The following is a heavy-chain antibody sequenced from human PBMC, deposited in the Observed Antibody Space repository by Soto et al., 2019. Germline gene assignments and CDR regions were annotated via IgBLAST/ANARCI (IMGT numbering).Heavy chain of an antibody. CDR2: LYYSGDT. V-gene: IGHV4-39*01. Sequence: QLQLQESGPGLVKPSETLSLTCTVSGGSISSTSYYWGWIRQPPGKGLEWVARLYYSGDTYYNPSLRSRVTISVDTSKNQFSLRLSSVTAADTAVYYCARSPHCSGGSCFPNWFGPWGQGTLVTVSS. CDR1: GGSISSTSYY. J-gene: IGHJ5*02. D-gene: IGHD2-15*01. CDR3: ARSPHCSGGSCFPNWFGP.